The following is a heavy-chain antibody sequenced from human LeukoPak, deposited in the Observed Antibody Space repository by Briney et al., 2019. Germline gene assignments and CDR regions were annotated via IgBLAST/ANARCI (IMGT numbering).Heavy chain of an antibody. CDR1: GFTFSNAW. V-gene: IGHV3-15*01. J-gene: IGHJ6*04. D-gene: IGHD6-13*01. CDR2: IKSKTDGGTT. CDR3: WAAAAYYYYGMDV. Sequence: GGSLRLSCAASGFTFSNAWMSWVRQAPGKGLEWVGRIKSKTDGGTTDYAAPVKGRFTISRDDSKNTLYLQMNSLKTEDTAVYYCWAAAAYYYYGMDVWGKGTTVTVSS.